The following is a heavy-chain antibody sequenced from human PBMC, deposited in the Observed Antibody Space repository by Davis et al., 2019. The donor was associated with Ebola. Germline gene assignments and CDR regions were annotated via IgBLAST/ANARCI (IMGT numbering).Heavy chain of an antibody. CDR3: AKDRGYSYGWTLDY. D-gene: IGHD5-18*01. CDR2: IRYDGSNK. J-gene: IGHJ4*02. CDR1: GFTFSSYG. Sequence: PGGSLRLSCAASGFTFSSYGMHWVRQAPGKGLEWVAFIRYDGSNKYYADSVKGRFTISRDNSKNTLYLQMNSLRAEDTAVYYCAKDRGYSYGWTLDYWGQGTLVTVSS. V-gene: IGHV3-30*02.